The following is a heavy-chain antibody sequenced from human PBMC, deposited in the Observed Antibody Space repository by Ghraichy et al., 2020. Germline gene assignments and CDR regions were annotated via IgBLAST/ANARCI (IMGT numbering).Heavy chain of an antibody. CDR2: INQDGIQK. CDR3: ATSPTRDSRSSY. CDR1: GFTFSYYW. D-gene: IGHD3-22*01. J-gene: IGHJ4*02. V-gene: IGHV3-7*01. Sequence: GGSLRLSCAASGFTFSYYWMSWVRQAPGKGLEGVANINQDGIQKYYVDSVKGRFTMSRDNARNSLYLQMNSLRAEDTAVYYCATSPTRDSRSSYWGQGTLVTVSS.